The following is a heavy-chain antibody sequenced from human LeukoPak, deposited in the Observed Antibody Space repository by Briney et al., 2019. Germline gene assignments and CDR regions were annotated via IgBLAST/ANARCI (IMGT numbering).Heavy chain of an antibody. D-gene: IGHD2-15*01. V-gene: IGHV3-7*03. J-gene: IGHJ4*02. CDR1: GFTFGSYW. CDR3: VTVVTATVFVY. CDR2: INQDGSEK. Sequence: GGSLRLSCAASGFTFGSYWMGWVRQAPGKGLEWVANINQDGSEKYYVDSVKGRFTISRDNAKNSLYLQMNSLRAEGTAVYYCVTVVTATVFVYWGQGTLVTVSP.